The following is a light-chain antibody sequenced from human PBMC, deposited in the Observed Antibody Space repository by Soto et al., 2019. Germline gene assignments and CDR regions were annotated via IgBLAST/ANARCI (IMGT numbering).Light chain of an antibody. Sequence: EIVLTQPPATLSLSPRERATLSCRASQTVSSYLAWYQQKTGQAPRLLIYAASNRATGIPARFSGSGSGTDFPLTISSLEPDDFAVYYCQQRSNWPPNTFGQGTRLEIK. V-gene: IGKV3-11*01. CDR2: AAS. CDR3: QQRSNWPPNT. CDR1: QTVSSY. J-gene: IGKJ5*01.